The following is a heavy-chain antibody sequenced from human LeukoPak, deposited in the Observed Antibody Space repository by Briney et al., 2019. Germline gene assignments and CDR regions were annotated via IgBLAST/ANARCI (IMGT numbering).Heavy chain of an antibody. J-gene: IGHJ6*02. CDR1: GGTFSSYA. V-gene: IGHV1-69*13. Sequence: SVKVSCKASGGTFSSYAISWVRQAPGQGLEWMGGIIPIFGTANYAQKFQGRVTITADESTSTVYMELSSLRSEDTAVYYCASSSSSGGSGHYYYYYGMDVWGQGTTVTVSS. CDR2: IIPIFGTA. CDR3: ASSSSSGGSGHYYYYYGMDV. D-gene: IGHD6-6*01.